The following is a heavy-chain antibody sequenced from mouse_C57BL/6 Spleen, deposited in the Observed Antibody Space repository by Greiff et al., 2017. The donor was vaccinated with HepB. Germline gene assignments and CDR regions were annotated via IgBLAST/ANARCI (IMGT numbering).Heavy chain of an antibody. V-gene: IGHV1-59*01. CDR1: GYTFTSYW. J-gene: IGHJ3*01. CDR2: IDTSDSYT. D-gene: IGHD3-2*02. Sequence: QVQLKQPGAELVRPGTSVKLSCKASGYTFTSYWMHWVKQRPGQGLEWIGVIDTSDSYTNYNQKFKGKATLTVDTSSSTAYMQLSSLTSEDSAVYYCARGAQATFAWFAYWGQGTLVTVSA. CDR3: ARGAQATFAWFAY.